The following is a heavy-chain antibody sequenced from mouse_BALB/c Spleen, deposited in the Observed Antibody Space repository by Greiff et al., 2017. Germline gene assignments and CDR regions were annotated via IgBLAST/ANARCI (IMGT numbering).Heavy chain of an antibody. CDR3: ARDYYGSRGAMDY. CDR1: GISITTGNYR. CDR2: IYYSGTI. D-gene: IGHD1-1*01. V-gene: IGHV3-5*02. Sequence: EVKLVESGPGLVKPSQTVSLTCTVTGISITTGNYRWSWIRQFPGNKLEWIGYIYYSGTITYNPSLTSRTTITRDTSKNQFFLEMNSLTAEDTATYYCARDYYGSRGAMDYWGQGTSVTVSS. J-gene: IGHJ4*01.